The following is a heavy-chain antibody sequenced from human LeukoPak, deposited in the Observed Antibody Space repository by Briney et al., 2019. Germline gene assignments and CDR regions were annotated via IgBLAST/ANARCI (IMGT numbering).Heavy chain of an antibody. CDR1: GFTFSSNW. J-gene: IGHJ4*02. Sequence: PGGSLRLSCATSGFTFSSNWMSWVRQAPGKGLEWVAFIWYDGSNKYYTDSVKGRFTISRDNSKNTLYLQMNSLRAEDTAVYYCAGDRATSYFDYWGQGALVTISS. CDR2: IWYDGSNK. CDR3: AGDRATSYFDY. D-gene: IGHD1-26*01. V-gene: IGHV3-33*08.